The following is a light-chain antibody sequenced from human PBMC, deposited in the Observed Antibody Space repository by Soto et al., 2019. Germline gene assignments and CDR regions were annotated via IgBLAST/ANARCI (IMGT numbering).Light chain of an antibody. CDR1: XGVXXN. Sequence: EIVMTQSPAXLSVSPGEGATLSCRASXGVXXNLAWLQQKPGQSPRLLIYGASTRATGIPARFSGSGSGTEFTLTISSLQSEDFAVYYCQQYNNWPQTFGQGTKLEIK. J-gene: IGKJ2*01. V-gene: IGKV3-15*01. CDR2: GAS. CDR3: QQYNNWPQT.